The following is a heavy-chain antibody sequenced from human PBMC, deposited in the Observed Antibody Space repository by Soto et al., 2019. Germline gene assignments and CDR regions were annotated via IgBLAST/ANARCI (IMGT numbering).Heavy chain of an antibody. D-gene: IGHD2-8*01. Sequence: PGGSLRLSCTASGFDFSNSGIQWVRQTPGKGLEWVALISFDGDKYYVDSVKGRFTISRDNPTNTVYLQMNRLRPEDTGVYYCARDYARGRCQFWGQGTLVTVSS. CDR3: ARDYARGRCQF. CDR2: ISFDGDK. V-gene: IGHV3-30*03. CDR1: GFDFSNSG. J-gene: IGHJ4*02.